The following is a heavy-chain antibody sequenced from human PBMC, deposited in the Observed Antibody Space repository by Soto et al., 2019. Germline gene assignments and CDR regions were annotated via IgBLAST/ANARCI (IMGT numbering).Heavy chain of an antibody. Sequence: GGSLRLSCAASGFTFSSYAMHWVRQAPGKGLEWVAVISYDGSNKYHADSVKGRFTISRDNSKNTLYLQMNSLRAEDTAVYYCARDPWDCSSTSCYAGNWFDPWGQGTLVTVSS. D-gene: IGHD2-2*01. CDR3: ARDPWDCSSTSCYAGNWFDP. CDR1: GFTFSSYA. CDR2: ISYDGSNK. V-gene: IGHV3-30-3*01. J-gene: IGHJ5*02.